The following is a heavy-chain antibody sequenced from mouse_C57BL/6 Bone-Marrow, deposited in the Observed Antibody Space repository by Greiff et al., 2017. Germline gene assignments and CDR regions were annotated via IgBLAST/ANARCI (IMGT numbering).Heavy chain of an antibody. CDR3: ARAAFAY. CDR2: INPNNGGT. CDR1: GYTFTDYN. Sequence: EVQLQESGPELVKPGASVKIPCKASGYTFTDYNMDWVKQSHGKSLEWIGDINPNNGGTIYNQKFKGKATLTVDKSSSTAYMELRSLTSEDSAVYFCARAAFAYWGQGTLVTVSA. J-gene: IGHJ3*01. V-gene: IGHV1-18*01.